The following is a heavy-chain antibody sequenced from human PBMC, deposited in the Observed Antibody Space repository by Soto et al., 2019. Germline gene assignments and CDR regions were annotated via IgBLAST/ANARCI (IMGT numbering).Heavy chain of an antibody. J-gene: IGHJ3*02. V-gene: IGHV3-66*01. CDR3: AREVRVRGFAFDI. CDR2: IYSGGNT. D-gene: IGHD3-3*01. CDR1: GFTVSSKY. Sequence: VGSLRLSCAVSGFTVSSKYMNWVRQAPGKGLEWVSFIYSGGNTYYADSVKGRFTISRDNSKNMLYLQMNSLRVEDTAVYYCAREVRVRGFAFDIWGQGTMVNFSS.